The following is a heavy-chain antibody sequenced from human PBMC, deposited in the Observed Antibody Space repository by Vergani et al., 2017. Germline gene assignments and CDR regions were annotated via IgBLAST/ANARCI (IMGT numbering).Heavy chain of an antibody. J-gene: IGHJ4*01. D-gene: IGHD2/OR15-2a*01. CDR3: VKETIDLGSYFFDS. Sequence: EVHLLESGGGLVQSGGSLRLSCAASGFTFSNSAVSWVRQAPGRGLAWVSSISGPGLSTYYADSVKGRFSISRDNSKNTVFLQMHSLRAEDTAIYYCVKETIDLGSYFFDSWGHGILVTVSS. CDR2: ISGPGLST. CDR1: GFTFSNSA. V-gene: IGHV3-23*01.